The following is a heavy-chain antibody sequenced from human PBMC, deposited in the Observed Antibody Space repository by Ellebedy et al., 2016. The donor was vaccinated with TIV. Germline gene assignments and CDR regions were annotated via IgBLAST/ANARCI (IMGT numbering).Heavy chain of an antibody. V-gene: IGHV3-23*01. D-gene: IGHD3-22*01. J-gene: IGHJ1*01. CDR3: AKEGGYYAVAEYFQH. Sequence: GGSLRLXXAASGFTFSSYAMSWVRQAPGKGLEWVSAISGSGGSTYYADSVKGRFTISRDNSKNTLYLQMNSLRAEDTAVYYCAKEGGYYAVAEYFQHWGQGTLVTVSS. CDR2: ISGSGGST. CDR1: GFTFSSYA.